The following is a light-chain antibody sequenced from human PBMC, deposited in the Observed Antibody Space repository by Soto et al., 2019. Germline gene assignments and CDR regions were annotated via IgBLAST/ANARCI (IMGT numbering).Light chain of an antibody. V-gene: IGKV1-39*01. CDR2: AAS. CDR3: QQSYSTLGT. CDR1: QSISSY. Sequence: DIRLTQSPSSLSASVEDRVTITCRASQSISSYLNWYQQKPGKAPKLLIYAASSLQSGVPSRFSGSGSGTDFTLTISSLQPEDFATYYCQQSYSTLGTFGGGTKVEIK. J-gene: IGKJ4*01.